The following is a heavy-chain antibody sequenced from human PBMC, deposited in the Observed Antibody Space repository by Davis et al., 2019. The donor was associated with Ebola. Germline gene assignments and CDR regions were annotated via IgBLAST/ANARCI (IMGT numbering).Heavy chain of an antibody. D-gene: IGHD6-13*01. V-gene: IGHV3-7*01. CDR1: GFAFSDYY. Sequence: GGSLRLSCAASGFAFSDYYMSWIRQAPGKGPEWVANIKEDGSDKYYVDSVKGRFTISRDNAKNSLYLQMSSLRVEDTAVYYCARDTTVAGGGQNYWGQGTLVTVSS. CDR2: IKEDGSDK. J-gene: IGHJ4*02. CDR3: ARDTTVAGGGQNY.